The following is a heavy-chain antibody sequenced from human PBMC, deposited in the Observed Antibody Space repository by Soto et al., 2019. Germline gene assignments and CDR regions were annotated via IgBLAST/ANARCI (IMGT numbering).Heavy chain of an antibody. CDR1: GFTFSSYA. V-gene: IGHV3-23*01. J-gene: IGHJ6*02. Sequence: EVQLWESGGGLVQPGWSLRLSCAASGFTFSSYAMKWVRQAPGKGLEWVSLIGESGTPTYYADSVKGRFTISRDNSGNTLFLEMYSLRAEDTAVYYCARYIPGVRYYGMDVWGQGTTVTVSS. CDR3: ARYIPGVRYYGMDV. CDR2: IGESGTPT. D-gene: IGHD2-2*01.